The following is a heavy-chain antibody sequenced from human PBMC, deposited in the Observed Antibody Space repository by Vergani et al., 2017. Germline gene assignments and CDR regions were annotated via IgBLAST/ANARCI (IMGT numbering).Heavy chain of an antibody. CDR2: ISSSSSTI. D-gene: IGHD6-13*01. V-gene: IGHV3-48*01. CDR3: ARSGMQQQLVRYYFDY. CDR1: GFTFSSYS. J-gene: IGHJ4*02. Sequence: EVQLVESGGGLVQPGGSLRLSCAASGFTFSSYSMNWVHQAPGKGLEWVSYISSSSSTIYYADSVKGRFTISRDNAKNSLYLQMNSLRAEDTAVYYCARSGMQQQLVRYYFDYWGQGTLVTVSS.